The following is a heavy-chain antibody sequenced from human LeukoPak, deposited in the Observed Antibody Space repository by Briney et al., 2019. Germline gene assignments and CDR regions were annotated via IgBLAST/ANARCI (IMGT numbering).Heavy chain of an antibody. CDR3: AREPFYDILTGSEFDY. V-gene: IGHV1-18*01. J-gene: IGHJ4*02. D-gene: IGHD3-9*01. Sequence: ASVKVSCKASGYTFTSYGISWVRQAPGQGLEWMGWISAYNGNTNYAQKLQGRVTITTDTSTSTAYLELRSLRSDDAAVYYCAREPFYDILTGSEFDYWGQGTLVTVSS. CDR1: GYTFTSYG. CDR2: ISAYNGNT.